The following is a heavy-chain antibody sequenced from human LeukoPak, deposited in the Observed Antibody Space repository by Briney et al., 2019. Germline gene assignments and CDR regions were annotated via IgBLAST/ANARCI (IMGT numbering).Heavy chain of an antibody. CDR3: AKDSRAPIAVAAINWFDP. Sequence: GGSLRLSCAASGFTFSSYSMNWVRQAPGKGLEWVSAISGSGGSTYYADSVKGRFTISRDNSKNTLYLQMNSLRAEDTAVYYCAKDSRAPIAVAAINWFDPWGQGTLVTVSS. V-gene: IGHV3-23*01. CDR1: GFTFSSYS. CDR2: ISGSGGST. D-gene: IGHD6-19*01. J-gene: IGHJ5*02.